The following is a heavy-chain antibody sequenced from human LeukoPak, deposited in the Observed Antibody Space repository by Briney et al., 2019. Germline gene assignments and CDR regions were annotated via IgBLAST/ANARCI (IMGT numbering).Heavy chain of an antibody. CDR3: ARGPRWLQDYFNY. V-gene: IGHV4-39*07. CDR2: IYSSGST. J-gene: IGHJ4*02. D-gene: IGHD5-24*01. CDR1: GGSISSSTYY. Sequence: SETLSLTCTVSGGSISSSTYYWGWIRQPPGKGLEWIGSIYSSGSTYYNPSLKSRVTISVDTSKNQFSLKLSSVTAADTAVYYCARGPRWLQDYFNYWGQGTLVTVSS.